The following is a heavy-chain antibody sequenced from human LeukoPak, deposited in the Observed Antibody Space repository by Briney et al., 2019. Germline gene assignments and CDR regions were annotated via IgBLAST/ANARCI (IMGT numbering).Heavy chain of an antibody. D-gene: IGHD3-10*01. CDR2: IRHDGSNK. CDR3: TKDKRIDYSGAGSYYNEAYYYYGMDV. V-gene: IGHV3-30*02. Sequence: PGGSLRLSCAASGFTFSSYGIHWVRQAPGKGLEWVAFIRHDGSNKYYADSVKGRFTISRDNAKRSLYLQMNSLRAEDTALYYCTKDKRIDYSGAGSYYNEAYYYYGMDVWGQGTTVTVSS. J-gene: IGHJ6*02. CDR1: GFTFSSYG.